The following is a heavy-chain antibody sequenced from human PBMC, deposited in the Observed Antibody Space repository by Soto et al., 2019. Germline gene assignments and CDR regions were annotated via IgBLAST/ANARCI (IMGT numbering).Heavy chain of an antibody. CDR1: GYSFTSYW. Sequence: PGESLKISCKGSGYSFTSYWIGWVRQVPGKGLEWMGIIYTGDSDTRYSPSFQGQVTISADKSISTAYLQWSSLKASDTAIYYCARLGGYCISTICYFPTTPFDYWGQGTLVTVSS. J-gene: IGHJ4*02. D-gene: IGHD2-2*03. CDR3: ARLGGYCISTICYFPTTPFDY. V-gene: IGHV5-51*01. CDR2: IYTGDSDT.